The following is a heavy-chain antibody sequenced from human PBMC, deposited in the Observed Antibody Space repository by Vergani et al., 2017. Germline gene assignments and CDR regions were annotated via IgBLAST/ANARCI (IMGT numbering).Heavy chain of an antibody. CDR2: IYYSGST. Sequence: QVQLQESGPGLVKPSETLSLTCTVSGGSVSSGSYYWSWIRQPAGKGLEWIGYIYYSGSTNYNPSLKSRVTISVDTSKNQFSLKLSSVTAADTAVYYCAREVAAAGHFDYWGQGTLVTVSS. CDR3: AREVAAAGHFDY. CDR1: GGSVSSGSYY. V-gene: IGHV4-61*10. D-gene: IGHD6-13*01. J-gene: IGHJ4*02.